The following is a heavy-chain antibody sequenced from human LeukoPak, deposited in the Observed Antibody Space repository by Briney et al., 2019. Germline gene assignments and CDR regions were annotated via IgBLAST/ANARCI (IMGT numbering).Heavy chain of an antibody. CDR3: ARASCGGDCRGDISFDY. V-gene: IGHV1-69*13. CDR2: IIPIFGTA. Sequence: ASVKVSCKASGYTFTGYYMHWVRQAPGQGLEWMGGIIPIFGTANYAQKFQGRVTITADESTSTAYMELSSLRSEDTAVYYCARASCGGDCRGDISFDYWGQGTLVTVSS. CDR1: GYTFTGYY. D-gene: IGHD2-21*02. J-gene: IGHJ4*02.